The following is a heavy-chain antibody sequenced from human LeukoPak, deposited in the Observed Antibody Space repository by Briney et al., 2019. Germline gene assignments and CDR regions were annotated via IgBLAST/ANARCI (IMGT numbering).Heavy chain of an antibody. J-gene: IGHJ4*02. CDR2: VHYSLPS. V-gene: IGHV4-59*11. D-gene: IGHD5-24*01. Sequence: SETLSLTCSVSGDSMNGHFWSWIRQSPGKGLEWIGNVHYSLPSNFSPSLKSRVTISMDTSRSRFSLKLGTVTAADTAVYYCACYNFVGRTFDCWGQGTLVTVSS. CDR1: GDSMNGHF. CDR3: ACYNFVGRTFDC.